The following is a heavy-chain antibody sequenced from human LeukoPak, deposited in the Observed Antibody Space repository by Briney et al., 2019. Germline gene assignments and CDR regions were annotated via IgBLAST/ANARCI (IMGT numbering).Heavy chain of an antibody. J-gene: IGHJ4*02. D-gene: IGHD3-16*01. CDR2: ISYDGSNK. Sequence: GGSLRLSCAASGFTFSSYAMHWVRQAPGKGLEWVAVISYDGSNKYYADSVKGRFTISRDNSKNTLYLQMNSLRAKDTAVYYCTTSTIGYTYAAYWGQGTLVTVSS. CDR3: TTSTIGYTYAAY. CDR1: GFTFSSYA. V-gene: IGHV3-30-3*01.